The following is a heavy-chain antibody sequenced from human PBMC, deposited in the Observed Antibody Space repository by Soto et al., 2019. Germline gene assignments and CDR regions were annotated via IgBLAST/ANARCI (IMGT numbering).Heavy chain of an antibody. Sequence: QVRLQESGPGLVKPSETLSLTCNVSYVSVTNFFWSWIRQPPGKGLEWIGFIYYSGRTDSNPSLRSRVSISLDTSKNEFSLKLRSVTAPDTAVYYCARHYGDNDSGLDHWGQGTLVTVSS. CDR3: ARHYGDNDSGLDH. J-gene: IGHJ4*02. V-gene: IGHV4-59*08. CDR2: IYYSGRT. D-gene: IGHD4-17*01. CDR1: YVSVTNFF.